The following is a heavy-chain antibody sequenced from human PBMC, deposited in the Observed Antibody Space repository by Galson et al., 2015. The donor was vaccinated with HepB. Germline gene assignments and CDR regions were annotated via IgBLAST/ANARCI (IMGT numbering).Heavy chain of an antibody. CDR2: INSDGSST. V-gene: IGHV3-74*01. Sequence: SLRLSCAASGFTFSSYWMHWVRQAPGKGLVWVSRINSDGSSTSYADSVKGRFTISRDNAKNTLYLQMNSLRAEDTAVYYCARAPLYDASGDGYTVDYWGQGTLVTVSS. J-gene: IGHJ4*02. CDR1: GFTFSSYW. D-gene: IGHD5-24*01. CDR3: ARAPLYDASGDGYTVDY.